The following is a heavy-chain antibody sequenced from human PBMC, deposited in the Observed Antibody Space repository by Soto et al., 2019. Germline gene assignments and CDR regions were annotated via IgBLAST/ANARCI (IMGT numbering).Heavy chain of an antibody. CDR3: AGDPGALEVLMLYAYDY. CDR1: GFTFSSYA. D-gene: IGHD2-8*01. CDR2: ISYDGSNK. J-gene: IGHJ4*02. Sequence: GGSLRLSCAASGFTFSSYAMHWVRQAPGKGLEWVAVISYDGSNKYYADSGKGRLTISRDNSKNTLYLQMDSLRAEDTAGYYCAGDPGALEVLMLYAYDYWGQGTLVTVSS. V-gene: IGHV3-30-3*01.